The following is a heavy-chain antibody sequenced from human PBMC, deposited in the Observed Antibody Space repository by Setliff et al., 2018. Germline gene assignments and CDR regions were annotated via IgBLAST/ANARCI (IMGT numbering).Heavy chain of an antibody. CDR2: IIPIFGTA. CDR3: ARVSRTIVGARGFDY. J-gene: IGHJ4*02. V-gene: IGHV1-69*13. D-gene: IGHD1-26*01. Sequence: SVKVSCKASGYTFTSYGISWVRQAPGQGLEWMGGIIPIFGTANYAQKFQGRVTITADESTSTAYMELSSLRSEDTAVYYCARVSRTIVGARGFDYWGQGTLVTVSS. CDR1: GYTFTSYG.